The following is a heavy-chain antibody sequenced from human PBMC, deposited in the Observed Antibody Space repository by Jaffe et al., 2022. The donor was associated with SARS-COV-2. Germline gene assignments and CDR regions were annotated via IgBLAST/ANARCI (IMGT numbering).Heavy chain of an antibody. V-gene: IGHV2-5*02. J-gene: IGHJ3*02. CDR2: IYWDDDK. D-gene: IGHD3-3*02. CDR3: AHISLNWYAFDI. Sequence: QITLKESGPTLVKPTQTLTLTCTFSGFSLRTSGVGVAWIRQPPGKALEWLALIYWDDDKRYSPSLKSRLTITKDTSKNQVVLTMTNMDPVDTATYYCAHISLNWYAFDIWGQGTMVTVSS. CDR1: GFSLRTSGVG.